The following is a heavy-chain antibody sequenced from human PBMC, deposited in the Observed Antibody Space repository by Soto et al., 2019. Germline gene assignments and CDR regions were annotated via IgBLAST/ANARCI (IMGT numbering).Heavy chain of an antibody. CDR2: IRGKAYGGTT. J-gene: IGHJ4*02. Sequence: GGSLRLSCTTSGFTFGDHDMSWLRQAPGKGMEWLGFIRGKAYGGTTEYAASVKGRFAMSRDDSQGIAYLQMNSLKTEDTAVYYCARVGCTSTSCYYLFDFWGQGSRVTVSS. V-gene: IGHV3-49*03. CDR1: GFTFGDHD. CDR3: ARVGCTSTSCYYLFDF. D-gene: IGHD2-2*01.